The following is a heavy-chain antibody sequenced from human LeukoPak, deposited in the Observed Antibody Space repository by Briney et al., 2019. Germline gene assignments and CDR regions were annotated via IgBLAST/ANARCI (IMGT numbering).Heavy chain of an antibody. Sequence: GRSLRLSCAASGFTFSSFGMHWVRQAPGKGLEWVAVTSYDGSNKYYADSVKGRFTISRDNSKNTLFLQMNSLGAEDTAVYYCAKKAPGDFWTPFDSWGQGTLVTVSS. D-gene: IGHD3/OR15-3a*01. CDR2: TSYDGSNK. CDR3: AKKAPGDFWTPFDS. V-gene: IGHV3-30*18. J-gene: IGHJ4*02. CDR1: GFTFSSFG.